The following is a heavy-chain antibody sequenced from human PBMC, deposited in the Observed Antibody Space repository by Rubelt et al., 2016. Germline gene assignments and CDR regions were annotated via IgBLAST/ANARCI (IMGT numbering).Heavy chain of an antibody. Sequence: EVQLVESGGGLVQPGGSLRVSCVASEFTFSSYSMDWVRQAPGKGLEWVSHISSSSSLIYYADSVKGRFTISRDNAKNSLYLQMNSLSAEDPDGYYCARSYGGYNPYWGQGTLVTVSS. D-gene: IGHD5-12*01. V-gene: IGHV3-48*01. CDR3: ARSYGGYNPY. CDR1: EFTFSSYS. J-gene: IGHJ4*02. CDR2: ISSSSSLI.